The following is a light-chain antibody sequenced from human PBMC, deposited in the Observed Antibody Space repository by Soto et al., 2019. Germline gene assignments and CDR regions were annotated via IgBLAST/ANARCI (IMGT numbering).Light chain of an antibody. V-gene: IGKV3-15*01. CDR2: GAS. J-gene: IGKJ1*01. CDR1: QSVRSN. Sequence: EIVLTQSPATLSVSPGETATLSCRASQSVRSNLAWYQQKPGQAPSLLIYGASTRATGISARFSGSGSGTEFTPTISSLQSEDFAVYYCQQYNNWPWTFGQGTKVDIK. CDR3: QQYNNWPWT.